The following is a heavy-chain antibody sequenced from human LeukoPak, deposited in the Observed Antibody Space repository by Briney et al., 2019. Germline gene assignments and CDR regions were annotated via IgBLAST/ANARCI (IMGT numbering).Heavy chain of an antibody. V-gene: IGHV4-59*01. CDR2: IYYSGST. D-gene: IGHD3-22*01. CDR3: ARVGYYDSSGYYVGGYYYYYMDV. J-gene: IGHJ6*03. Sequence: PSETLSLTCTVSGGSISSYYWSWIRQPPGKGLEWIGYIYYSGSTNYNPSLKSRVTISVDTSKNQFSLKLSSVTAADTAVYYCARVGYYDSSGYYVGGYYYYYMDVWGKGTTVTISS. CDR1: GGSISSYY.